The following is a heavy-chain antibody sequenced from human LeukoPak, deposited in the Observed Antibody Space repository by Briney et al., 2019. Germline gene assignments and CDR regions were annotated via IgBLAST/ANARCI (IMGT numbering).Heavy chain of an antibody. CDR2: IYYSGST. CDR3: ARHSYLGGSHAFDI. J-gene: IGHJ3*02. CDR1: GGSFSGYY. V-gene: IGHV4-34*01. Sequence: SETLSLTCAVYGGSFSGYYWSWIRRPPGKGLEWIGSIYYSGSTYYNPSLKSRVTISVDTSKNQFSLKLSSVTAADTAVYYCARHSYLGGSHAFDIWGQGTMVTVSS. D-gene: IGHD4-23*01.